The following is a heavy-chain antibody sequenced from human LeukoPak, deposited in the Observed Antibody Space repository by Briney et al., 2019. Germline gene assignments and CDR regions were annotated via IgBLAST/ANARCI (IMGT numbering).Heavy chain of an antibody. V-gene: IGHV3-30-3*01. CDR3: AKEEYNWNDGDAFDI. Sequence: GGSLRLSCAASGFTFSSYAMHWVRQAPGKGLEWVAVISYDGSNKYYADSVKGRFTISRDNSKNTLYLQMNSLRAEDTAVYYCAKEEYNWNDGDAFDIWGQGTMVTVSS. CDR1: GFTFSSYA. D-gene: IGHD1-1*01. CDR2: ISYDGSNK. J-gene: IGHJ3*02.